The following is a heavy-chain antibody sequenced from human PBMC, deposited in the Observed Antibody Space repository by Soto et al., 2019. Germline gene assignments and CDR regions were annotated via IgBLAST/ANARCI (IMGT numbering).Heavy chain of an antibody. CDR1: GYTFTGYC. D-gene: IGHD2-15*01. Sequence: ASVKVSCKASGYTFTGYCMHWVRQAPGQGLEWMGWINANNGGTNYAQKLQGRVTMTTDTSTSTAYMELRSLRSDDTAVYYCARDRRIVVEYYFDYWGQGTLVTVSS. V-gene: IGHV1-18*04. CDR3: ARDRRIVVEYYFDY. J-gene: IGHJ4*02. CDR2: INANNGGT.